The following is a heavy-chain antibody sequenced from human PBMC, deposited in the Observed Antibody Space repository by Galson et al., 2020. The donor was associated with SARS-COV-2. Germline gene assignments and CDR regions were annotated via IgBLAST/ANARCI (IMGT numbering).Heavy chain of an antibody. D-gene: IGHD2-21*02. Sequence: ASVKVSCKASGYPVTSYGISWVRQAPGQGLEWMGWISAFNGDTNYAQKFQGRVTMTTDTSTSTAYMELRSLRSDDTAVYYCARDHMDIVVVTAIQGWFDPWGQGILVTVSS. CDR2: ISAFNGDT. J-gene: IGHJ5*02. V-gene: IGHV1-18*01. CDR1: GYPVTSYG. CDR3: ARDHMDIVVVTAIQGWFDP.